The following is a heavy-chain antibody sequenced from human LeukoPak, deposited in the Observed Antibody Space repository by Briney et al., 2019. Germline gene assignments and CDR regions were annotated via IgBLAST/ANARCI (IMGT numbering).Heavy chain of an antibody. CDR1: GFTFSSYG. CDR2: ISYDGSNK. CDR3: AKGTAGPADY. J-gene: IGHJ4*02. V-gene: IGHV3-30*18. Sequence: GRSLRLSCAASGFTFSSYGMHWVRQAPGKGLEWVAVISYDGSNKYYADSVKGRFTISRDNSKNTLYLQMNSLRAEDTAVYYCAKGTAGPADYWGQGTLVTVSS. D-gene: IGHD1-14*01.